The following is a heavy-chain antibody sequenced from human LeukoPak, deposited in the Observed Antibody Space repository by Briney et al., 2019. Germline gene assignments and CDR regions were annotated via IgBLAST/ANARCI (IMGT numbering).Heavy chain of an antibody. Sequence: GGSLRLSCAASGFTFSDYYMSWIRQAPGKGLEWVSAISAGATTTYYADSVKGRFTISRDDSRNTLYLQMDSLRVEDTAVYYCANPCSDGVCYPDYWGQGTLVTVSS. CDR1: GFTFSDYY. J-gene: IGHJ4*02. V-gene: IGHV3-23*01. CDR3: ANPCSDGVCYPDY. D-gene: IGHD2-21*02. CDR2: ISAGATTT.